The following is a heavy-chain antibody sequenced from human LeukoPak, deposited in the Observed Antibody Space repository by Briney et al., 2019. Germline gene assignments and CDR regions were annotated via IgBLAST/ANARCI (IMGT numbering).Heavy chain of an antibody. CDR2: IGSSSSYI. Sequence: GGSLRLSCAASGFTFSSYSMNWVRQAPGKGLEWVSSIGSSSSYIYYADSVKGRFTISRDNAKNSLYLQMNSLRAEDTAVYYCASIPYDYVWGSYRYPNDAFDIWGQGTMVTVSS. J-gene: IGHJ3*02. D-gene: IGHD3-16*02. CDR1: GFTFSSYS. V-gene: IGHV3-21*01. CDR3: ASIPYDYVWGSYRYPNDAFDI.